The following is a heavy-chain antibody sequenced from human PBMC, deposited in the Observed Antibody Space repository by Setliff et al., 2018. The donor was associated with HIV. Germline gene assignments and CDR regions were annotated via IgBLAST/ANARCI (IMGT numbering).Heavy chain of an antibody. V-gene: IGHV1-69*05. Sequence: GASVKVSCKASGGTSSSYAISWVRQAPGQGLEWMGGIIPIFGTANYAQKFQGRVTITTDESTSTAYMELSSLRSEDTAVYYCATTGDSDAFDIWGQGTMVTVSS. CDR3: ATTGDSDAFDI. CDR2: IIPIFGTA. CDR1: GGTSSSYA. J-gene: IGHJ3*02. D-gene: IGHD4-17*01.